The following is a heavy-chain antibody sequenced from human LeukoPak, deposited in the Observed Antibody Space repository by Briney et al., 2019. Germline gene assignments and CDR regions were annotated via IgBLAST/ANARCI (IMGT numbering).Heavy chain of an antibody. Sequence: SETLSLTCTVSGGSISSYYWSWIRQPPGKGLEWIGYIYYSGSTNYNPSLKSRVTISVDTSKNQFSLKLSSVTAADTAVYYCATHHYDILTGYYTPTRFDPWGQGTLVTVSS. D-gene: IGHD3-9*01. CDR2: IYYSGST. V-gene: IGHV4-59*08. J-gene: IGHJ5*02. CDR3: ATHHYDILTGYYTPTRFDP. CDR1: GGSISSYY.